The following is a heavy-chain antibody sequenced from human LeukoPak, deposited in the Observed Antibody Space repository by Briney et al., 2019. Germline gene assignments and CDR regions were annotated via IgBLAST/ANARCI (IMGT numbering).Heavy chain of an antibody. D-gene: IGHD1-26*01. Sequence: PSETLSLTCSVSGVPISSRSYYWGWIRQPPGKGLEWIGSMYFSGTTYYNPSLKSRVTMSVLTPENHLSLKLTSVTATDTAVYYCARHLRFGSSALPRDVFDIWGRGTVVSVSS. CDR1: GVPISSRSYY. V-gene: IGHV4-39*01. CDR3: ARHLRFGSSALPRDVFDI. J-gene: IGHJ3*02. CDR2: MYFSGTT.